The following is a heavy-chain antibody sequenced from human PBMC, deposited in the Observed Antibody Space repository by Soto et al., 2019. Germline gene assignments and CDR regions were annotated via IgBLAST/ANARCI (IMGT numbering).Heavy chain of an antibody. Sequence: SETLCLTCAVYVGSFSINNWCPRFRKPPGQGLEWIWEIERTGSTSNNPCLKSRVAISLDKTENQFPLKVTFLTAADTAVYYCASRDPGTRVEYWGQGTLVTVSS. CDR2: IERTGST. CDR3: ASRDPGTRVEY. CDR1: VGSFSINNW. J-gene: IGHJ4*02. V-gene: IGHV4-4*02. D-gene: IGHD1-7*01.